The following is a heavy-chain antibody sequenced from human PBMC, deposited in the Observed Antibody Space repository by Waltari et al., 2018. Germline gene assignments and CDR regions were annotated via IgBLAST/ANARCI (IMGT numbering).Heavy chain of an antibody. V-gene: IGHV4-34*01. Sequence: QVQLQQWGAGLLKPSETLSLTCAVYGGSFSGYYGSWIRQLPGKGLEWIGEINHSGSTNYNPSLKSRVTISVDTSKNQFSLKLSSVTAADTAVYYCARGRIQLWSPKPMYFDLWGRGTLVTVSS. CDR1: GGSFSGYY. CDR3: ARGRIQLWSPKPMYFDL. J-gene: IGHJ2*01. D-gene: IGHD5-18*01. CDR2: INHSGST.